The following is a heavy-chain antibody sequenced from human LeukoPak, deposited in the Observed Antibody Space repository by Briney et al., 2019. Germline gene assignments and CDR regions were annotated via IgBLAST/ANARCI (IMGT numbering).Heavy chain of an antibody. CDR2: IHHSGST. Sequence: SETLSLTCAVYGGSFSGYYWSWIRQPPGKGLECIGEIHHSGSTNYNPSLKSRVTISVDPSKNQSSLKLSSVTAADTAVYYCARLGIDYWGQGTLVTVSS. V-gene: IGHV4-34*01. D-gene: IGHD1-26*01. CDR1: GGSFSGYY. CDR3: ARLGIDY. J-gene: IGHJ4*02.